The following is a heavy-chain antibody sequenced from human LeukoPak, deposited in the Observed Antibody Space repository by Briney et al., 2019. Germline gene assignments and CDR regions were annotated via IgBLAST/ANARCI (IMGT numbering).Heavy chain of an antibody. D-gene: IGHD2-15*01. V-gene: IGHV3-48*03. CDR1: GFTFSSYE. CDR2: IGSSGSTI. Sequence: GGSLRLSCAASGFTFSSYEINWVRQAPRKGLEWVSYIGSSGSTIRYADSVKGRFTISRDNAKNSLYLQMNSLRAEDTAVYYCARLSHSGGRRNGLDVWGQGTTVTVSS. CDR3: ARLSHSGGRRNGLDV. J-gene: IGHJ6*02.